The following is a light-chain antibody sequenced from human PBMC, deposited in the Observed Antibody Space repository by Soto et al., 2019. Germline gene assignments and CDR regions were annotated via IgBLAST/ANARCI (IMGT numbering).Light chain of an antibody. Sequence: DIQVTQSASTLSASVGDRVTITCRASQSISGWLAWYQQKPGKAPKLMIYDASSLESGVPSRFSGSGSGTEFTLTISSLQPDDFATYYCQQYNTYRTFGQGTKV. CDR2: DAS. CDR3: QQYNTYRT. J-gene: IGKJ1*01. V-gene: IGKV1-5*01. CDR1: QSISGW.